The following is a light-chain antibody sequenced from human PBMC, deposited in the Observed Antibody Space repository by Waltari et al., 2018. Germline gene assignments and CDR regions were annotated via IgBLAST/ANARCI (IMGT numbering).Light chain of an antibody. Sequence: QSVLTQPPSASGTPGQRVTIPCFGSSSTRGSNYGNWYQPLPGTAPKPLIYTTSQRPSWVPDRFSGSKSGASASLAISGLQSEDEADYYCAAWDGSLNGYVFGAGTKVTVL. J-gene: IGLJ1*01. CDR1: SSTRGSNY. CDR2: TTS. V-gene: IGLV1-44*01. CDR3: AAWDGSLNGYV.